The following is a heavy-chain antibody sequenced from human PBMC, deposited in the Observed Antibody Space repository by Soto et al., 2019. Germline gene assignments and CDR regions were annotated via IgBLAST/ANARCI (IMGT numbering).Heavy chain of an antibody. Sequence: QVQLVQSGAEVKKPGSSVKVSCKASGGTFSSYTFSWVRQAPGQGLEWMGRIIPILDVTNYAQKFQGRVIITADTSTSTFYMELSSLRAGDTAVYYCARDLSVESALSNWFDPWGQGTLVTVSS. J-gene: IGHJ5*02. D-gene: IGHD1-1*01. CDR3: ARDLSVESALSNWFDP. V-gene: IGHV1-69*08. CDR2: IIPILDVT. CDR1: GGTFSSYT.